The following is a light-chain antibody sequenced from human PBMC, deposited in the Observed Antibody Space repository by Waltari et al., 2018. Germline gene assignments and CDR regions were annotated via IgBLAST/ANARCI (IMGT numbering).Light chain of an antibody. CDR2: EER. J-gene: IGLJ2*01. Sequence: SYELTQPPSVSVSPGQTASITCSGHALSTKYAYWYHQKSGQAPVRVIFEERKRPSGIPERISGSSSGTMATLTLSGAQLEDEGDYYCLSPDSSGTYVVFGGGTKLTVL. V-gene: IGLV3-10*01. CDR1: ALSTKY. CDR3: LSPDSSGTYVV.